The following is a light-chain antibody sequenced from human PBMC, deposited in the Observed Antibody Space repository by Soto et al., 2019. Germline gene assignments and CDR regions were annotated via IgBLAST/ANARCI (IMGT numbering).Light chain of an antibody. Sequence: DIQMTQSPSSLSASVGDRVIITCRASQSISSYLNWYQQKPGKAPKLLIYAASTLQSGVPSRFSGSGSGTDFTLTISSLQPEDVATYYCQKYNSAPPTFGQGTKVEIK. CDR1: QSISSY. CDR2: AAS. CDR3: QKYNSAPPT. J-gene: IGKJ1*01. V-gene: IGKV1-27*01.